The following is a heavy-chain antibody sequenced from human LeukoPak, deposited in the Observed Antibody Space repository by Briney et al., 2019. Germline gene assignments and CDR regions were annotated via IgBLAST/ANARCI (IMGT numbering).Heavy chain of an antibody. J-gene: IGHJ4*02. CDR3: ARVRKLWFGELLTDLDY. CDR1: GYTFTSYG. CDR2: ISAYNGNT. V-gene: IGHV1-18*01. Sequence: LWASVKVSCKASGYTFTSYGISWVRQAPGQGLEWMGWISAYNGNTNYAQKLQGRVTMTTDTSTSTAYMELRSLRSDDTAVYYCARVRKLWFGELLTDLDYWGQGTLVTVSS. D-gene: IGHD3-10*01.